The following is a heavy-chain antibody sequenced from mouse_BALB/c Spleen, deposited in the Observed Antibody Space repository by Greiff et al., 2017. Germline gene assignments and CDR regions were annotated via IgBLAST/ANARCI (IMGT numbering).Heavy chain of an antibody. CDR3: ARRGHFTTVVDY. CDR2: ISSGGSYT. V-gene: IGHV5-6*02. J-gene: IGHJ4*01. CDR1: GFTFSSYG. D-gene: IGHD1-1*01. Sequence: EVMLVESGGDLVKPGGSLKLSCAASGFTFSSYGMSWVRQTPDKRLEWVATISSGGSYTYYPDSVKGRFTISRDNAKNTLYLQMSSLKSEDTAMYYCARRGHFTTVVDYWGQGTSVTVSS.